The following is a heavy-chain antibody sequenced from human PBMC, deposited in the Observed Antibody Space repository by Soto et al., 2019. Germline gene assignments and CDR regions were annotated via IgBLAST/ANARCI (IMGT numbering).Heavy chain of an antibody. CDR3: AKGLQGDSSGWPLPFDY. CDR1: GFTFSSYA. Sequence: GGSLRLSCAASGFTFSSYAMSWVRQAPGKGLEWVSAISGSGGSTYYADSVKGRFTISRDNSKNTLYLQMNSLRAEDTAVYYCAKGLQGDSSGWPLPFDYWGQGTLVTVSS. V-gene: IGHV3-23*01. CDR2: ISGSGGST. J-gene: IGHJ4*02. D-gene: IGHD6-19*01.